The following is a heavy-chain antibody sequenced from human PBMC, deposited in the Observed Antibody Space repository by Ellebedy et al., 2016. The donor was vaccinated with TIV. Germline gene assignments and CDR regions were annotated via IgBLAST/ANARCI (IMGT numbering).Heavy chain of an antibody. J-gene: IGHJ4*02. CDR2: ISSTGSRT. V-gene: IGHV3-23*01. D-gene: IGHD3-22*01. Sequence: PGGSLRLSCAASGFTFSSSAMSWVRQAPGKGLEWVSTISSTGSRTYYADSVEGRFIISRDNSKKTLYLQMNSLRAEDTAIYYCAKGRGGGSDSSAPRYYFDYWGLGTLVTVSS. CDR1: GFTFSSSA. CDR3: AKGRGGGSDSSAPRYYFDY.